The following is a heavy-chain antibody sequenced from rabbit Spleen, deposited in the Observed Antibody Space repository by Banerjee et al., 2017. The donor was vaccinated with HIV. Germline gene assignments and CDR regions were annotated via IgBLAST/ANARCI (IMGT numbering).Heavy chain of an antibody. CDR1: GFDFSNCG. CDR3: AREVLYAAYAGFGDATIYYFDL. V-gene: IGHV1S7*01. CDR2: IDPIFGRT. D-gene: IGHD6-1*01. Sequence: QSLEESGGDLVKPGASLTLSCKASGFDFSNCGVSWVRQAPGKGLEWIGYIDPIFGRTYYASWVNGRFTISSHNAQNTLYLRLNSLTAADTATYFCAREVLYAAYAGFGDATIYYFDLWGQGTLVTVS. J-gene: IGHJ4*01.